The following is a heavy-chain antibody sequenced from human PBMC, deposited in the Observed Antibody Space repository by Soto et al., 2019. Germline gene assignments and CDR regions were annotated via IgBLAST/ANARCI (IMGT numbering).Heavy chain of an antibody. D-gene: IGHD2-15*01. J-gene: IGHJ4*02. CDR3: VKESGGSCRENDFDT. CDR2: VSYDGNYK. Sequence: QVQLVESGGGVAQPGMSLRLSCVASGFTFHHYAIEWVRQAPGKGLEWVAVVSYDGNYKDYAESVKGRFTISRDNSNNVVYLQMESLRPEDTAIYYCVKESGGSCRENDFDTWGQGTLVTVSS. V-gene: IGHV3-30*18. CDR1: GFTFHHYA.